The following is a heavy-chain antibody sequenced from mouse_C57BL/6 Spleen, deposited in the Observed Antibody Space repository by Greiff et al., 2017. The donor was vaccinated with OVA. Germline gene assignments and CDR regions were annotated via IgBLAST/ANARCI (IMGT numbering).Heavy chain of an antibody. J-gene: IGHJ2*01. D-gene: IGHD2-4*01. CDR2: ISYDGSN. V-gene: IGHV3-6*01. CDR1: GYSITSGYY. CDR3: ARYEDYDPYYFDY. Sequence: EVQLVESGPGLVKPSQSLSLTCSVTGYSITSGYYWNWIRQFPGNKLEWMGYISYDGSNNYNPSLKNRISITRDTSKNQFFLKLNSVTTEDTATYYCARYEDYDPYYFDYWGQGTTLTVSS.